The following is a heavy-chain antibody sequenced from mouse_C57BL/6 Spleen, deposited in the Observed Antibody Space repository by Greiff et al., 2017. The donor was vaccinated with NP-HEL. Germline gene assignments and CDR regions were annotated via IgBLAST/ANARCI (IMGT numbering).Heavy chain of an antibody. CDR1: GYTFTSYW. V-gene: IGHV1-59*01. J-gene: IGHJ4*01. Sequence: QVQLQQPGAELVRPGTSVKLSCKASGYTFTSYWMHWVKQRPGQGLEWIGVIDPSDSYTNYNQKFKGKATLTVDTSSSTAYMQLSSLTSEDSAVYYCARPHYYGSSLYARDYWGQGTSVTVSS. CDR3: ARPHYYGSSLYARDY. D-gene: IGHD1-1*01. CDR2: IDPSDSYT.